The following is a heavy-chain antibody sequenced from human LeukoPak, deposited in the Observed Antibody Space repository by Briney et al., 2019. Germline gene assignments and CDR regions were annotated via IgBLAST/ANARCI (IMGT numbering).Heavy chain of an antibody. D-gene: IGHD5-12*01. J-gene: IGHJ4*02. CDR2: INSDGSST. Sequence: GGSLRLSCAASGFTFSSYWMHWVRQAPGKWLVWVSRINSDGSSTSYADSVKGRFTISRDNAKNTLYLQMNSLRAEDTAVYYCARDLSGFNDYWGQRSLVTVSS. CDR1: GFTFSSYW. V-gene: IGHV3-74*01. CDR3: ARDLSGFNDY.